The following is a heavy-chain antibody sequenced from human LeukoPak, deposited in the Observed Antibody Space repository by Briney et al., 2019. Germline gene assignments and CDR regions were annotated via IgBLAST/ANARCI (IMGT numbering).Heavy chain of an antibody. Sequence: SVTVSCTASGGTFSIYAISWVRQAPGQGLEWMGGIIPIFGTANYAQKFQGRVTITADESTSTAYMELSSLRSEDTAVYYCARVFPCGGDCYSNGCDPWGQGTLVTVAS. V-gene: IGHV1-69*13. CDR2: IIPIFGTA. J-gene: IGHJ5*02. CDR1: GGTFSIYA. D-gene: IGHD2-21*02. CDR3: ARVFPCGGDCYSNGCDP.